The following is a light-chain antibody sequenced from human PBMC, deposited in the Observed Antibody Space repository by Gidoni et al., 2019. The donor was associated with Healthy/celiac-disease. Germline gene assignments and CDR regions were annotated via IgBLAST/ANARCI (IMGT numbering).Light chain of an antibody. CDR1: QGISSY. V-gene: IGKV1-9*01. CDR3: QQLNSYPRT. CDR2: AAF. Sequence: IQLTQSPSSLSASVGDRVTITCRASQGISSYLAWYQQKPGKAPKLLIYAAFTLQSGVPSRFSGSGSGTDFTLNISSLQPEDFATYYCQQLNSYPRTFGQGTKLEIK. J-gene: IGKJ2*01.